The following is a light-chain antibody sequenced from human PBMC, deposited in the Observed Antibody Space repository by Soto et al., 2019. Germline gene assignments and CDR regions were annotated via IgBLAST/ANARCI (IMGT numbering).Light chain of an antibody. CDR2: STN. CDR3: VLYMGSGISV. V-gene: IGLV8-61*01. CDR1: SGSVSTSYY. Sequence: QNVVTQEPSFSVSPGXTVTLTCGLSSGSVSTSYYPSWYQQTPGQAPRTLIYSTNTRSSGVPDRFSGSILGNKAALTITGAQADDESDYYCVLYMGSGISVFGGGTKVTVL. J-gene: IGLJ3*02.